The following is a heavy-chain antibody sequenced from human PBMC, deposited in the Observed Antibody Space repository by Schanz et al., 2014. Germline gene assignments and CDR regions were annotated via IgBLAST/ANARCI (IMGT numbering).Heavy chain of an antibody. V-gene: IGHV3-48*04. Sequence: VQLVEAGGGVVQPGGSLRLSCAASGFSFSGSGMHWVRQAPGKGLEWVSYISSVGISKYYADPVKGRFTISRDSAKNSLYLQRNSLRAEDTALYYCAKDRQNRVNRVGYYYGMDVWGQGTTVTVSS. J-gene: IGHJ6*02. D-gene: IGHD3-16*01. CDR2: ISSVGISK. CDR3: AKDRQNRVNRVGYYYGMDV. CDR1: GFSFSGSG.